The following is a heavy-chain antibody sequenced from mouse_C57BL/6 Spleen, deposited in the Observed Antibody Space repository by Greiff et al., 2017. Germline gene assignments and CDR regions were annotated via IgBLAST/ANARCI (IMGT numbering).Heavy chain of an antibody. J-gene: IGHJ4*01. CDR3: ASRGDWFMDY. V-gene: IGHV1-81*01. CDR2: IYPRSGNT. D-gene: IGHD2-2*01. CDR1: GYTFTSYG. Sequence: VQLQQSGAELARPGASVKLSCKASGYTFTSYGISWVKQRTGQGLEWIGKIYPRSGNTYYNEKFKGKATLTADKSSSTAYMELRSLTSEDSAVYFCASRGDWFMDYWGQGTSVTVSS.